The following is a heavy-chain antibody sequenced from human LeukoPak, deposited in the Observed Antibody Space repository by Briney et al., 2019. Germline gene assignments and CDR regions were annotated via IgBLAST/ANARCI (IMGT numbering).Heavy chain of an antibody. J-gene: IGHJ6*03. V-gene: IGHV4-4*09. Sequence: SETLSLTCTASGGTISSYYWSWIRQPPGKGLEWIGYIYTSGSTNYNPSLKSRVTISVDTSKNQFSLKLSSVTAADTAVYYCARTAISYSNHYYYYMDVWGKGTTVTVSS. D-gene: IGHD4-11*01. CDR3: ARTAISYSNHYYYYMDV. CDR2: IYTSGST. CDR1: GGTISSYY.